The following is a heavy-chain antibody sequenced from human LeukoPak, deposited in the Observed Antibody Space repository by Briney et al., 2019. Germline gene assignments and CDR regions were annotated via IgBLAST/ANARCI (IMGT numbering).Heavy chain of an antibody. CDR1: GFTFTTYW. J-gene: IGHJ4*02. Sequence: GGSLRLSCEASGFTFTTYWMTWVRQAPGKGLEWVANIMQDGSGKYYVDSVKGRFTISRDNAKNSLYLQMNSLRAEDTAVYYCASQPPHCSSTSCYIAYWGQGTLVTVSS. CDR3: ASQPPHCSSTSCYIAY. D-gene: IGHD2-2*01. CDR2: IMQDGSGK. V-gene: IGHV3-7*05.